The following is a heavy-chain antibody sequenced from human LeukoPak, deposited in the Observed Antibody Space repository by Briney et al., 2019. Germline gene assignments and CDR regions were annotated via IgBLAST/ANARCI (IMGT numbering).Heavy chain of an antibody. Sequence: PGGSLRLSCAASGFTFSTYWMTWVRQAPGKGLEWVANVKVDGSEKYYVDSVKGRFTISRDNAKNSLYLQMNSLKSEDTAVYYCARVFGAYKGSWHDYFDYWGQGTLVTVSS. D-gene: IGHD3-10*02. CDR2: VKVDGSEK. V-gene: IGHV3-7*01. CDR3: ARVFGAYKGSWHDYFDY. J-gene: IGHJ4*02. CDR1: GFTFSTYW.